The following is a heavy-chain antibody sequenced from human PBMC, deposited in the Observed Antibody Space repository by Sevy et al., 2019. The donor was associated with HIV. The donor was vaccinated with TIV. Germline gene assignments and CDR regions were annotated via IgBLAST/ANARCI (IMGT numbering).Heavy chain of an antibody. CDR3: AKEPLPVGEIAVAELDY. J-gene: IGHJ4*02. CDR1: GFTFSSYA. Sequence: GGSLRLFCAASGFTFSSYAMSWVRQAPGKGLEWVSAISGSGGSTYYADSVKGRFTISRDNSKNTLYLQMNSLRAEDTAVYYCAKEPLPVGEIAVAELDYWGQGTLVTVSS. D-gene: IGHD6-19*01. V-gene: IGHV3-23*01. CDR2: ISGSGGST.